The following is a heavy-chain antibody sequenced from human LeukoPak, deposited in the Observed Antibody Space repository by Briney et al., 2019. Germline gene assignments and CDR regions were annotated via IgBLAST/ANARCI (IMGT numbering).Heavy chain of an antibody. V-gene: IGHV3-20*01. CDR2: INWNGGRT. CDR3: ARTGYCSSTSCSYYYYYYMDV. D-gene: IGHD2-2*01. Sequence: GGSLRLSCAASGFTFDDYGMSWVRQAPGKGLEWVSGINWNGGRTGYADSVKGRFTISRDNAKNSLYLQMNSLRAEDTALYHCARTGYCSSTSCSYYYYYYMDVWGKGTTVTVSS. CDR1: GFTFDDYG. J-gene: IGHJ6*03.